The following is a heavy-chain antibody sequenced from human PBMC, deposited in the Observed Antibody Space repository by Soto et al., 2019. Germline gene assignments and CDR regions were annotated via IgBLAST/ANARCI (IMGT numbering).Heavy chain of an antibody. Sequence: VQLQESGPGLVKPSETLSLTCIVTGDSISSHFWTWIRQSPGKGLEWIGYISDSGNTNYNPSLKSRVTISLDVSKNQFPLNLRSVTAADTAVYYCVRVLSGYSYGPFASWGQGSLVTVSS. J-gene: IGHJ4*02. D-gene: IGHD5-12*01. CDR2: ISDSGNT. CDR1: GDSISSHF. V-gene: IGHV4-59*08. CDR3: VRVLSGYSYGPFAS.